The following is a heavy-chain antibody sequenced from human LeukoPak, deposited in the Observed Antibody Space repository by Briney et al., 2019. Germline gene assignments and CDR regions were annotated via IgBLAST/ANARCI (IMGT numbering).Heavy chain of an antibody. Sequence: GGSLRLSCAASGFTFSSYSMNWVRQAPGKGLEWVSSISSSSSYIYYADSVKGRFTISRDNAKNSLYLQMNSLRAEDTAVYYCARDPLYCSSTSCYTDIDYWGQGTLVTVSS. CDR1: GFTFSSYS. V-gene: IGHV3-21*01. J-gene: IGHJ4*02. D-gene: IGHD2-2*02. CDR3: ARDPLYCSSTSCYTDIDY. CDR2: ISSSSSYI.